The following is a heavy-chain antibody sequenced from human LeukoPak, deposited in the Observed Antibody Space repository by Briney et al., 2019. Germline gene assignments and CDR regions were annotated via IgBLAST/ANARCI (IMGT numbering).Heavy chain of an antibody. J-gene: IGHJ4*02. Sequence: GASVKVSCKASGYTFTGYYMHWVRQAPGQGLEWMGRINPNSGGTNYAQKFQGRVTMTRDTSISTAYMEPSRLRSDDTAVYYCARVGYSSGWYRGVIQLFDYWGQGTLVTVSS. D-gene: IGHD6-19*01. CDR3: ARVGYSSGWYRGVIQLFDY. CDR2: INPNSGGT. V-gene: IGHV1-2*06. CDR1: GYTFTGYY.